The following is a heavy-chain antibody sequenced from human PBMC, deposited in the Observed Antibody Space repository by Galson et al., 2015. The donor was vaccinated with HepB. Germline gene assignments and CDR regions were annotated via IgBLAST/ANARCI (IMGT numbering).Heavy chain of an antibody. Sequence: TLSLTCTVSGGSISSGGYYWSWIRQHPGKGLEWIGYIYYSGSTYYNPSLKSRITISVDTSKNQFSLKLSSVTAADTAVYYCARGGERYYDFWSGYYTGVSHFDYWGRGTLVTVSS. D-gene: IGHD3-3*01. CDR3: ARGGERYYDFWSGYYTGVSHFDY. J-gene: IGHJ4*02. CDR1: GGSISSGGYY. V-gene: IGHV4-31*03. CDR2: IYYSGST.